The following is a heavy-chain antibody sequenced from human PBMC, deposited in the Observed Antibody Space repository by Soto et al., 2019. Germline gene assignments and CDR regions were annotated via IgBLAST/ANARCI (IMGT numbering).Heavy chain of an antibody. Sequence: EVQLVESGGGLVKPGGSLRLSCAASGFTFSNAWMSWVRQAPGKGLEWVSGISWNSGSIGYADSVKGRFTISRDNAKNSLYLQMNSLRAEDTALYYCAKDRALRPRGYFDYWGQGTLVTVSS. V-gene: IGHV3-9*01. J-gene: IGHJ4*02. CDR3: AKDRALRPRGYFDY. CDR2: ISWNSGSI. CDR1: GFTFSNAW. D-gene: IGHD4-17*01.